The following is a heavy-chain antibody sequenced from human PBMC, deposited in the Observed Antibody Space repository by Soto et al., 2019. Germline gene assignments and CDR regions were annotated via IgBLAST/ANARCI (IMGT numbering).Heavy chain of an antibody. CDR3: ARDPSEGRVGNWFES. D-gene: IGHD2-2*01. Sequence: EVHLVESGGGLVKPGGSLRLSCAASGFTFSRYGMNWLRQAPGKGLEWVASISSSTSYVYYADSVKGRFSNSRDNAKNILYLEMYGLRTEDTAVYYCARDPSEGRVGNWFESWGQGTLVTVSS. V-gene: IGHV3-21*06. CDR1: GFTFSRYG. J-gene: IGHJ5*01. CDR2: ISSSTSYV.